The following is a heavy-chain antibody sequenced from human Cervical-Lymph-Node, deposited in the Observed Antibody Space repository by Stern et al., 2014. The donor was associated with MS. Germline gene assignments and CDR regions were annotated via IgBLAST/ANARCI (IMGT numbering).Heavy chain of an antibody. V-gene: IGHV4-61*01. J-gene: IGHJ4*02. CDR2: IYYSGSS. CDR1: DDSVNSATYY. D-gene: IGHD5-24*01. Sequence: VQLVESGPGLVKPSETLSLTCTVSDDSVNSATYYWSWVRQPPGKGPEWLGYIYYSGSSRYNPSLRSRVSMSVDTSKNQFSLRLSSVAAADTAVYYCMAEVAMARNLLYWGQGTLVTVSS. CDR3: MAEVAMARNLLY.